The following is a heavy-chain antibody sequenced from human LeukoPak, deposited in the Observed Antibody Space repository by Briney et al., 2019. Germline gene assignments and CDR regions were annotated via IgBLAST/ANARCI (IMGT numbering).Heavy chain of an antibody. CDR3: TVLGYCSGGRCYSVDY. Sequence: VKVSCKASGYTFTSYDINWVRQATGQGLEWMGWMNPNSGNTRYAQKFQGRVTMTRNTSISTAYMELSSLRSEDTAVYYCTVLGYCSGGRCYSVDYWGQGTLVSVSS. J-gene: IGHJ4*02. CDR2: MNPNSGNT. CDR1: GYTFTSYD. V-gene: IGHV1-8*01. D-gene: IGHD2-15*01.